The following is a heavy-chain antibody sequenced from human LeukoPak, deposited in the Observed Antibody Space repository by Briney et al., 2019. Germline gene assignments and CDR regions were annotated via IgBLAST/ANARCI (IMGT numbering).Heavy chain of an antibody. Sequence: PGGSLRLSCAASGFTVSGNYMSWVRQAPGKGLEWVAVIWYDGSNKYYVDSVKGRFTISRDNSKNTLYLQMNSLRAEDTAVYYCARGAYGSGTYHDFDIWGQGTMVTVSS. V-gene: IGHV3-33*08. CDR2: IWYDGSNK. CDR3: ARGAYGSGTYHDFDI. J-gene: IGHJ3*02. CDR1: GFTVSGNY. D-gene: IGHD3-10*01.